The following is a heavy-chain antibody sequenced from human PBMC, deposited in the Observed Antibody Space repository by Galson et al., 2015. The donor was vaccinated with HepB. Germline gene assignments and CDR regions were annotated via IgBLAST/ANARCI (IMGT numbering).Heavy chain of an antibody. CDR2: IYSGGTT. Sequence: SLRLSCAASGFTVSSNYMSWVRQAPGKGLEWVSVIYSGGTTYYADSVKGRFTISRDNSKNTLYLQMNSLRAGDTAVYYCARGPMARDQFDYWGQGTLVTVSS. J-gene: IGHJ4*02. D-gene: IGHD3-10*01. CDR3: ARGPMARDQFDY. CDR1: GFTVSSNY. V-gene: IGHV3-53*01.